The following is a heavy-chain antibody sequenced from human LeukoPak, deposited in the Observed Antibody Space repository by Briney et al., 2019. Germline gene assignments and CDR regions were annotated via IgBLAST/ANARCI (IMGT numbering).Heavy chain of an antibody. CDR1: GFTFSSYA. Sequence: PGGSLRLSCAASGFTFSSYAMSWVRQAPGKGLEWVSAISGSGGSTYYADSVKGRFTISRDNSKNSLYLHLISLRDEDTAVYYCAREIWWRFDHWGQGSLVTVHS. J-gene: IGHJ4*02. D-gene: IGHD5-12*01. CDR2: ISGSGGST. V-gene: IGHV3-23*01. CDR3: AREIWWRFDH.